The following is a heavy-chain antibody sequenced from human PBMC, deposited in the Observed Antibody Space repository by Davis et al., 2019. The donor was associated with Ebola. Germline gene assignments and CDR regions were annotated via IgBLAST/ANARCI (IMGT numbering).Heavy chain of an antibody. CDR2: IYYSGST. V-gene: IGHV4-61*01. D-gene: IGHD6-13*01. J-gene: IGHJ4*02. CDR1: GGSVSSGSYY. Sequence: SETLSLTCTVSGGSVSSGSYYWSWIRQPPGKGLEWIGYIYYSGSTNYNPSLKSRVTISVDTSKNQFSLKLSSVTAADTAVYYCARRTRIAAAGTDYWAREPWSPSPQ. CDR3: ARRTRIAAAGTDY.